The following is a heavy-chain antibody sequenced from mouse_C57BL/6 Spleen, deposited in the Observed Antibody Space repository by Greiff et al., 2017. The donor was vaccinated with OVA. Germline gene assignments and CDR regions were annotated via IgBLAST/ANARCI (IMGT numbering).Heavy chain of an antibody. CDR3: AKNDYYYGSSYYAMDY. CDR1: GFSLTSYG. D-gene: IGHD1-1*01. V-gene: IGHV2-5*01. Sequence: QVQLQQSGPGLVQPSQSLSITCTVSGFSLTSYGVHWVRQSPGKGLEWLGVIWRGGSTDYNAAFMSRLSITKDNSKSQVFFKMNSLQADDTAISYCAKNDYYYGSSYYAMDYWGQGTSVTVSS. J-gene: IGHJ4*01. CDR2: IWRGGST.